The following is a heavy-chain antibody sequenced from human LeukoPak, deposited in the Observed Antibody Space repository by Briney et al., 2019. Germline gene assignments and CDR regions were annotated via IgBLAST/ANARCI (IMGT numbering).Heavy chain of an antibody. V-gene: IGHV1-2*02. D-gene: IGHD2-21*02. CDR3: ARGSPSGDYSDYFYYGMDV. Sequence: VASVKVSCKASGYTFTGYYMHWVRQAPGQGLEWMGWIYPNSGGTNYAQKFQGRVTMTRDTSISTAYMELCRLRSDDTAVYYCARGSPSGDYSDYFYYGMDVWGQGTTVTVSS. CDR1: GYTFTGYY. CDR2: IYPNSGGT. J-gene: IGHJ6*02.